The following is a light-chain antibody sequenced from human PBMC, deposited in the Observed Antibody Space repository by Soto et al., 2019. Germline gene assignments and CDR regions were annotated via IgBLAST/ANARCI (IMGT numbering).Light chain of an antibody. CDR2: SDN. CDR1: SSNIGSFYD. Sequence: QSVLTQPPSVSGAPGQRVTIPCTGSSSNIGSFYDVHWYQQLPGTVPKLLIYSDNNRPSGVPDRCSGSKSGTAASLAITGLQAEDEADYYCQSYDNSLNHVVFGGGTKLTVL. J-gene: IGLJ2*01. V-gene: IGLV1-40*01. CDR3: QSYDNSLNHVV.